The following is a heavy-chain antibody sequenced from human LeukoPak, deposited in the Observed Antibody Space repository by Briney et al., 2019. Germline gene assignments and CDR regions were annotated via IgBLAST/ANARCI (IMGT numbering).Heavy chain of an antibody. D-gene: IGHD2-2*01. J-gene: IGHJ3*02. CDR3: ARVFRVVVVPAAIRHFDI. Sequence: PGGSLRLSFAASRFTLSNDPMHGVRQAPGRGLEYVSVISSDGGSTLYVNSVKGRFTISRDNSKNTLYLQMGSLGADDMAVLYCARVFRVVVVPAAIRHFDIGGQGTIVTVST. V-gene: IGHV3-64*01. CDR2: ISSDGGST. CDR1: RFTLSNDP.